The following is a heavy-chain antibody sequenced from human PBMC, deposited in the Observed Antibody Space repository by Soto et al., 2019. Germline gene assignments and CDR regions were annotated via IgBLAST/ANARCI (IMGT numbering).Heavy chain of an antibody. CDR2: IHNDGSRT. D-gene: IGHD1-26*01. V-gene: IGHV3-74*03. J-gene: IGHJ3*01. CDR1: GFTFSYYW. Sequence: EVQLVESGGGLVQPGASLRLSCAASGFTFSYYWMHWVRQTPGKGLLWVSHIHNDGSRTTYADSVKGRFTISRDNARNPVYLQMNSLRDDDTAVYYCARGDRGAFDLWGQGTAVTVSS. CDR3: ARGDRGAFDL.